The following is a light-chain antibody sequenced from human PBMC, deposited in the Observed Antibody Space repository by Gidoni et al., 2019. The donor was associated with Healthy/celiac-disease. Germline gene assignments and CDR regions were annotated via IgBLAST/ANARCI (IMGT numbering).Light chain of an antibody. V-gene: IGKV1-39*01. Sequence: DIQMNKSQSSLSASVGDRVTITCRASQSISSYLNWYQQKPGKAPKLLIYAASSLQSGVPSRFSGSGSGTDFTLTISSLQPEDFATYYCQQSYSTPLYTFGQGTKLEIK. CDR3: QQSYSTPLYT. J-gene: IGKJ2*01. CDR1: QSISSY. CDR2: AAS.